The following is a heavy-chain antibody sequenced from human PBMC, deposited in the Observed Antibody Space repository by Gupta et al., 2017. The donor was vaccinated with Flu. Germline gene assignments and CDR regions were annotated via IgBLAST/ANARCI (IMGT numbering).Heavy chain of an antibody. D-gene: IGHD3-3*01. CDR2: IYYSGST. CDR3: ARHKEGGSDFWSGYYNWFDP. CDR1: AGSISSSSYY. V-gene: IGHV4-39*01. Sequence: QLQLQESGPGLVKPSETLSLTCTVSAGSISSSSYYCGWIRQPPGKGLEWIGSIYYSGSTYYNPSLKSRVTISVDTSKNQFSLKLSSVTAADTAVYYCARHKEGGSDFWSGYYNWFDPWGQGTLVTVSS. J-gene: IGHJ5*02.